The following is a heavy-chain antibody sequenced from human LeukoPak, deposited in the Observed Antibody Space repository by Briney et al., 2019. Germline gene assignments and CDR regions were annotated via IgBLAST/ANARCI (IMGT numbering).Heavy chain of an antibody. D-gene: IGHD6-19*01. CDR1: GFTFRNHW. V-gene: IGHV3-7*01. Sequence: AGSLRLSCAASGFTFRNHWMGWVRQAPGRGLEWVASISQDGSENYYVDSVKGRFTISRDNAKNSLYLQMNSLRAEDTAVYYCARDSSGWAFDYWGQGTRVTVSS. CDR2: ISQDGSEN. J-gene: IGHJ4*02. CDR3: ARDSSGWAFDY.